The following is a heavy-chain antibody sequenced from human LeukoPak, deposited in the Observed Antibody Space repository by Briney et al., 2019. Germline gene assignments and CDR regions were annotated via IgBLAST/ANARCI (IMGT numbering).Heavy chain of an antibody. CDR3: ARRAAAALNWFDP. CDR2: IYYSGST. D-gene: IGHD6-13*01. Sequence: PSETLSLTRTVSGGSISSSSYYLGWIPQPPGKGLEGVGSIYYSGSTYYNPSLKSRVTISVDTSKNQFSLKLSSVTAADTAVYYCARRAAAALNWFDPWGQGTLVTVSS. J-gene: IGHJ5*02. CDR1: GGSISSSSYY. V-gene: IGHV4-39*01.